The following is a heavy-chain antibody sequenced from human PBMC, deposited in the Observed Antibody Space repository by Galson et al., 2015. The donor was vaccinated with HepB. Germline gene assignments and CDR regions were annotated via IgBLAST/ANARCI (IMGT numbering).Heavy chain of an antibody. J-gene: IGHJ3*02. D-gene: IGHD3-22*01. CDR2: IKQDGSEK. CDR3: ARERLYYYDSSGYFQREDSVAFDI. V-gene: IGHV3-7*03. Sequence: SLRLSCAASGFTFSSYWMSWARQAPGKGLEWVANIKQDGSEKYYVDSVKGRFTISRDNAKNSLYLQMNSLRAEDTAVYYCARERLYYYDSSGYFQREDSVAFDIWGQGTMVTVSS. CDR1: GFTFSSYW.